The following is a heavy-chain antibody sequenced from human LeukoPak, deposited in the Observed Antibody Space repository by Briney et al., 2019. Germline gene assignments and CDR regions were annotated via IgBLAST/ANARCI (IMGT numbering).Heavy chain of an antibody. V-gene: IGHV3-23*01. J-gene: IGHJ6*02. Sequence: GGSLRLSCAASGFTFSSYAMSWVRQASGKGLEWVSAISGSGGSTYYADSVRGRFTISRDNSKNTLYLQMNSLRAEDTAVYYCAKEGGTPTLPLRYFDWPDYYYYGMDVWGQGTTVTVSS. CDR1: GFTFSSYA. CDR2: ISGSGGST. D-gene: IGHD3-9*01. CDR3: AKEGGTPTLPLRYFDWPDYYYYGMDV.